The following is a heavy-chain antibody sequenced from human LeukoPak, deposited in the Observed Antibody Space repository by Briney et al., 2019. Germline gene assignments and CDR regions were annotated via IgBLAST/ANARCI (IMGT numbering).Heavy chain of an antibody. V-gene: IGHV3-74*01. CDR2: INGDGSKT. J-gene: IGHJ4*02. D-gene: IGHD3-16*01. CDR3: ARGNYASSFDY. Sequence: TGGSLRLSCAASGFTLRNYWMHWVRQAPGKGLVWVSHINGDGSKTGYADSVKGRFTISRDNAKNTLYLQINSLRAEDTAVYYCARGNYASSFDYWGQGTLVTVSS. CDR1: GFTLRNYW.